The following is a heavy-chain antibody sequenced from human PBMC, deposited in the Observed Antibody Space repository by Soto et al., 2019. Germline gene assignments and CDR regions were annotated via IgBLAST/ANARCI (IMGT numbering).Heavy chain of an antibody. CDR2: IWYDGSNK. D-gene: IGHD6-13*01. Sequence: QVQLVESGGGVVQPGRSLRLSCAASGFTFSSYGMHWVRQAPGKGLEWVAVIWYDGSNKYYADSVKGRFTISRDNSKNTLYLQMNSLRAEDTAVYYCARPYSSSWCFDYWGQGTLVTVSS. CDR3: ARPYSSSWCFDY. J-gene: IGHJ4*02. CDR1: GFTFSSYG. V-gene: IGHV3-33*01.